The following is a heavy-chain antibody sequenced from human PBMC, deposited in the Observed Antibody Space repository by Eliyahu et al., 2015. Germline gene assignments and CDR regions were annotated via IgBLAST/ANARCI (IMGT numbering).Heavy chain of an antibody. V-gene: IGHV3-72*01. CDR3: VRGDSSGWADAFDI. CDR1: GFTFSXPY. J-gene: IGHJ3*02. CDR2: SRDKANSYTT. Sequence: EVQLVESGGGLVQPGGSLRLSCAASGFTFSXPYMDWVRQAPPGKGLEWVGRSRDKANSYTTEYAASVKGRFTISRDDSKNSVYLQMNSLKDDDTAVYYCVRGDSSGWADAFDIWGQGTMVTVSS. D-gene: IGHD6-19*01.